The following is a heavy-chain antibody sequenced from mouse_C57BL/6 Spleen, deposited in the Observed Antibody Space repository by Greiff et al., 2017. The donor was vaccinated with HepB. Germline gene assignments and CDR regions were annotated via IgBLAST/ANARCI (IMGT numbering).Heavy chain of an antibody. V-gene: IGHV2-3*01. CDR1: GFSLTSYG. Sequence: QVQLQQSGPGLVAPSQSLSITCTVSGFSLTSYGVSWVRQPPGKGLEWLGVIWGDGSTNYHSALISRVCISKDNSKSQVFLKLKSLQTDDTATYYRAKGTHSSQYYYDMDNWGQRTSVNVSS. J-gene: IGHJ4*01. CDR2: IWGDGST. D-gene: IGHD1-1*01. CDR3: AKGTHSSQYYYDMDN.